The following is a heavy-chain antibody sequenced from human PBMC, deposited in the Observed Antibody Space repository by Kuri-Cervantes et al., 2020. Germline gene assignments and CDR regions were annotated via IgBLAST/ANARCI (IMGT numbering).Heavy chain of an antibody. Sequence: SETLSLTCTVSGGSISSSSYYWGWIRQPPGKGLEWIGSIYYSGSTYYNPSLKSRVTISVDTSKNQFSLKLSSVTAADTAVYYCARAYYYDSSGYYYRPVSPYFQRWGQGTLVTVSS. V-gene: IGHV4-39*01. J-gene: IGHJ1*01. CDR1: GGSISSSSYY. CDR2: IYYSGST. D-gene: IGHD3-22*01. CDR3: ARAYYYDSSGYYYRPVSPYFQR.